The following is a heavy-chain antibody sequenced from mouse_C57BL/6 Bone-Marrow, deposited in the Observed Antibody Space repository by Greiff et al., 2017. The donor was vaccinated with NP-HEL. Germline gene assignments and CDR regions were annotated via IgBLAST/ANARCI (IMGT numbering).Heavy chain of an antibody. CDR3: ARERPLYYYAMDY. Sequence: EVKLQESGGGLVKPGGSLKLSCAASGFTFSSYAMSWVRQTPEKRLEWVATISDGGSYTYYPDNVKGRFTISRDNAKNNLYLQMSHLKSEDTAMYYCARERPLYYYAMDYWGQGTSVTVSS. CDR2: ISDGGSYT. V-gene: IGHV5-4*01. CDR1: GFTFSSYA. J-gene: IGHJ4*01.